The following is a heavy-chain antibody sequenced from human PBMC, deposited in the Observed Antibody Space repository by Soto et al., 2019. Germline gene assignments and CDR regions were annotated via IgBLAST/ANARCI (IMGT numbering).Heavy chain of an antibody. J-gene: IGHJ4*02. D-gene: IGHD3-10*01. CDR2: IYYSGST. CDR3: ARAMVREDIDY. CDR1: GGSISSGGYY. V-gene: IGHV4-31*03. Sequence: SETLSLTCTVSGGSISSGGYYWSWIRQHPGKGLEWIGYIYYSGSTYYNPSLKSRVTISVDTSKNQFSLKLSSVTAADTAVYYCARAMVREDIDYWGQGTLVTVSS.